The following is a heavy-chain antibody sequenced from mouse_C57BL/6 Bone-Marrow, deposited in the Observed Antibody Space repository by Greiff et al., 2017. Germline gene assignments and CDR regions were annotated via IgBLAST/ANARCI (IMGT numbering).Heavy chain of an antibody. Sequence: VQLKESGAELVKPGASVKISCKASGYAFSSYWMNWVKQRPEQGLEWIGWIDPENGDTEYASKFQGKATITADTSSNTAYLQLSSLTSEDTAVYYCTSYGCFDYWGQGTTLTVSS. V-gene: IGHV14-4*01. CDR3: TSYGCFDY. D-gene: IGHD2-2*01. CDR1: GYAFSSYW. J-gene: IGHJ2*01. CDR2: IDPENGDT.